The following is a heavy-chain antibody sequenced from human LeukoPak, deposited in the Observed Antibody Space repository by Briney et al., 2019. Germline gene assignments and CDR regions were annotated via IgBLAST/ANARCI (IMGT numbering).Heavy chain of an antibody. CDR2: ISSSSSTI. V-gene: IGHV3-48*04. J-gene: IGHJ4*02. D-gene: IGHD3-22*01. CDR1: GFTFSSYS. Sequence: GGSLRLSCAASGFTFSSYSMNWVRQAPGKGLEWVSYISSSSSTIYYADSVKGRFTISRDNAKNSLYLQMNSLRAEDTAVYYCARDFRYYYDSSGYLYYFDYWGQGTLVTVSS. CDR3: ARDFRYYYDSSGYLYYFDY.